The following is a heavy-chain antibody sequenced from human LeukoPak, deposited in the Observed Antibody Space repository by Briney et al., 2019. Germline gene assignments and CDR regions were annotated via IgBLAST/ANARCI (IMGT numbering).Heavy chain of an antibody. Sequence: GGSLRLSCAASGFTFSSYSMNWVRQAPGKGLEWVSSISSSSSYIYYADSVKGRFTISRDNAKNSLYLQMNSLRAEDAAVYYCARRGEFWAPYYYYYMDVWGKGTTVTVSS. D-gene: IGHD3-16*01. J-gene: IGHJ6*03. CDR3: ARRGEFWAPYYYYYMDV. CDR1: GFTFSSYS. CDR2: ISSSSSYI. V-gene: IGHV3-21*01.